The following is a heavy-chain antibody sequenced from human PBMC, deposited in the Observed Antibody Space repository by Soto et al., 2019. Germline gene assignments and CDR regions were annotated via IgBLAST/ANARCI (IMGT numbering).Heavy chain of an antibody. CDR3: ARDKGSSSPTAPIDY. D-gene: IGHD6-13*01. J-gene: IGHJ4*02. CDR1: GYTFTSYG. V-gene: IGHV1-18*01. CDR2: ISAYNGNT. Sequence: ASVKVSCKASGYTFTSYGISWVRQAPGQGLEWMGWISAYNGNTNYAQKLQGRVTMTTDTSTSTAYMELRSLRSDDTAVYYCARDKGSSSPTAPIDYWGQGTLVTVSS.